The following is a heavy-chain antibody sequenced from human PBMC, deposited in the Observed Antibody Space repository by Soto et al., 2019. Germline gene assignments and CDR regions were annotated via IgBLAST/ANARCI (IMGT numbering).Heavy chain of an antibody. CDR2: FDVEDGET. D-gene: IGHD3-22*01. CDR1: GYTLNKLS. CDR3: ATPSLLLLRFNSAGVGPFDI. Sequence: ASVKVSCKVSGYTLNKLSMHWVRQAPGKGLEWMGGFDVEDGETIYAQKFQGRVTMTEDTSTDTAYMELSSLRSEDTAVYYCATPSLLLLRFNSAGVGPFDIWGQGTMVTVSS. J-gene: IGHJ3*02. V-gene: IGHV1-24*01.